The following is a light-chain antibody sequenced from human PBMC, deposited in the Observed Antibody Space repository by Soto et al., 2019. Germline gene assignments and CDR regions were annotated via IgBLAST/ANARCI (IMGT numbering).Light chain of an antibody. Sequence: QSVLTQPPSASGTPGQRVTMSCSGNSSNIGSNTVNWYQQLPGTAHKLLIYSNNQRPSGVLDRFSGSKSGTSASLAISGLQSEDEADYYCAAWDDSLNGVLFGGGTKLTVL. CDR1: SSNIGSNT. V-gene: IGLV1-44*01. CDR2: SNN. CDR3: AAWDDSLNGVL. J-gene: IGLJ2*01.